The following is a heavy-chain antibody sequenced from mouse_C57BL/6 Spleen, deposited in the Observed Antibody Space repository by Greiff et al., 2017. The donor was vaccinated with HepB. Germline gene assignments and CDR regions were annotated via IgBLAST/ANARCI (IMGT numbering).Heavy chain of an antibody. CDR1: GYTFTDYN. Sequence: EVQLVESGPELVKPGASVKIPCKASGYTFTDYNMDWVKQSHGKSLEWIGDINPNNGGTIYNQKFKGKATLTVDKSSSTAYMELRSLTSEDTAVYYCARGTTEYFDYWGQGTTLTVSS. D-gene: IGHD1-1*01. V-gene: IGHV1-18*01. CDR3: ARGTTEYFDY. J-gene: IGHJ2*01. CDR2: INPNNGGT.